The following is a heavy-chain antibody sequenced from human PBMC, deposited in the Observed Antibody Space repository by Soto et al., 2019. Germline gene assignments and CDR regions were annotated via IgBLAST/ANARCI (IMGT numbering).Heavy chain of an antibody. V-gene: IGHV3-30-3*01. D-gene: IGHD2-15*01. Sequence: QVQLVESGGGVVQPGRSLRLSCAASGFTFSSYAMYWVRQAPGKGLEWVAIISYDGNNKHYADSVKGRFTIARDNSQNTLYLQMNSLGAEDTAVYYCARAGCDGGTCYTLVGLRYGMDVWGQGTPVTVSS. J-gene: IGHJ6*02. CDR1: GFTFSSYA. CDR2: ISYDGNNK. CDR3: ARAGCDGGTCYTLVGLRYGMDV.